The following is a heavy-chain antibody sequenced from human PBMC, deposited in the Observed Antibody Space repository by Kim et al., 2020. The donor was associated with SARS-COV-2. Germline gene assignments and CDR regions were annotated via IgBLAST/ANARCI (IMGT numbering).Heavy chain of an antibody. V-gene: IGHV3-11*05. CDR2: ISSSSSYT. CDR3: ARGGVGATTGVSFDY. CDR1: GFTFTDYY. J-gene: IGHJ4*02. D-gene: IGHD1-26*01. Sequence: GGSLRLSCAASGFTFTDYYMSWIRQAPGKGLEWVSYISSSSSYTNYADSVKGRFTISRDNAKNSLFLQMNTLRAEDTAVYYCARGGVGATTGVSFDYWGQGTLVTVSS.